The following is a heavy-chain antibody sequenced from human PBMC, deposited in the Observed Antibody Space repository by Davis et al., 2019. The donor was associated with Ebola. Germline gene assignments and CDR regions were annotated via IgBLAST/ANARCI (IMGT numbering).Heavy chain of an antibody. CDR3: ARASGQWLTYVEIDY. V-gene: IGHV4-61*01. CDR2: IYYSGST. J-gene: IGHJ4*02. D-gene: IGHD6-19*01. Sequence: MPSETLSLTCTVSGGSVSSGSYYWSWIRQPPGKGLEWIGYIYYSGSTNYNPSLKSRVTISVDTSKNQFSLKLSSVTAADTAVYYCARASGQWLTYVEIDYWGQGAQVTVSS. CDR1: GGSVSSGSYY.